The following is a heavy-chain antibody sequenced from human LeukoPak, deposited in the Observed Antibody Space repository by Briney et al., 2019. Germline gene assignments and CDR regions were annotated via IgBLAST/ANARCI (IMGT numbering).Heavy chain of an antibody. Sequence: TSETLSLTFAVYGGSFSGYYWSWIRQPPGKGLEWIGEINHSGSTNYNPSLKSRVTISVDTSKNQFSLKLSSVTAADTAVYYCARFATVTTSFDWFDPWGQGTLVTVSS. J-gene: IGHJ5*02. CDR2: INHSGST. CDR3: ARFATVTTSFDWFDP. D-gene: IGHD4-17*01. V-gene: IGHV4-34*01. CDR1: GGSFSGYY.